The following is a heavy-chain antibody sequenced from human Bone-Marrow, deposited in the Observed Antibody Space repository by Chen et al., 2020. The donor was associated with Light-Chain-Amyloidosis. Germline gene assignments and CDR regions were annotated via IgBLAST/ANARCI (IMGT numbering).Heavy chain of an antibody. V-gene: IGHV3-30*18. CDR2: ISYDGSNK. CDR3: AKGGYYDRTPDSFDI. J-gene: IGHJ3*02. CDR1: GFTFSSYG. D-gene: IGHD3-22*01. Sequence: QVQLVESGGGVVQPGRSLRLSCAASGFTFSSYGTHWVRQAPGKGLEWVAVISYDGSNKYYADSVKGRFTISRDNSKNTLYLQMNSLRAEDTAVYYCAKGGYYDRTPDSFDIWGQGTMVTVSS.